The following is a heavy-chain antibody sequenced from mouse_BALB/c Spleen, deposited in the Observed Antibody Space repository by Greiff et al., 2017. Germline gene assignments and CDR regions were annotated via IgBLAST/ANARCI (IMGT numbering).Heavy chain of an antibody. Sequence: QVQLQQPGAELVKPGASVKLSCKASGYTFTSYWMHWVKQRPGQGLEWIGEINPSNGRTNYHEKFKSQATLTVDKSSSTAYMQLSSLTSEDSAVYYYARKGNYGNYPYAMDYWGQGTSVTVAS. CDR2: INPSNGRT. D-gene: IGHD2-1*01. CDR3: ARKGNYGNYPYAMDY. V-gene: IGHV1S81*02. J-gene: IGHJ4*01. CDR1: GYTFTSYW.